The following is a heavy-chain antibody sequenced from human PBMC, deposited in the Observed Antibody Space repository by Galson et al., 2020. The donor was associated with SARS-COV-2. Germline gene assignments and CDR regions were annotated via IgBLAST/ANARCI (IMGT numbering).Heavy chain of an antibody. V-gene: IGHV3-48*03. CDR3: ASPYLAAASFFGAFDV. Sequence: GGSLRLSCAGPGFTFSTYEMNWVRQAPGNGLAWVSYISGSGTNIYYAASVKGRFTISRDNARSSLYLQMTSLRAEDTAVYYCASPYLAAASFFGAFDVWGLGTMVTVSS. J-gene: IGHJ3*01. CDR2: ISGSGTNI. D-gene: IGHD2-15*01. CDR1: GFTFSTYE.